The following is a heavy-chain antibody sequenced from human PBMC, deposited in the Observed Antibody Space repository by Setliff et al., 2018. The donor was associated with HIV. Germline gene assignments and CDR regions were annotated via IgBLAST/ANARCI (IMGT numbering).Heavy chain of an antibody. J-gene: IGHJ4*02. CDR2: IYPSGNT. CDR1: GGSIAGXX. Sequence: SEXLSLTCTVSGGSIAGXXXXXIRRSPGKGMEWMGYIYPSGNTIYNPTLRSRVTISGDTSKTQFSLTLSPVTAADTACYYCARGGTMVRGVILNWGQGTLVTVSS. D-gene: IGHD3-10*01. V-gene: IGHV4-59*12. CDR3: ARGGTMVRGVILN.